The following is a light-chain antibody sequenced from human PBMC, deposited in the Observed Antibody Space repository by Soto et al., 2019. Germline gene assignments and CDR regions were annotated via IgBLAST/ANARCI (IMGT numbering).Light chain of an antibody. CDR2: EVT. CDR3: SSYTRSSIPV. J-gene: IGLJ1*01. V-gene: IGLV2-14*02. CDR1: SSDVGSHNL. Sequence: QSALTQPASVSGSPGQSITISCTGTSSDVGSHNLVSWYQQHPNKAPKLMIYEVTNRPSGVSNRFSGSKSGNTASLTISGLQAEDEADYYCSSYTRSSIPVFGTGTKLTVL.